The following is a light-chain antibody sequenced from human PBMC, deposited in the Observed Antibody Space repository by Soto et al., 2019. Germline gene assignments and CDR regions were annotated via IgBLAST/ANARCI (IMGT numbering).Light chain of an antibody. V-gene: IGKV3-11*01. CDR1: QSVSSY. Sequence: EIVLTQSPATLSLSPGERATLSCRASQSVSSYLAWYQQKPGQAPRLLIYDASNRATGIPARFSGSGSGTDFTLTISSQEPEDFAVYYCQQRSNWAYCFGGGTKLEIK. CDR3: QQRSNWAYC. CDR2: DAS. J-gene: IGKJ2*03.